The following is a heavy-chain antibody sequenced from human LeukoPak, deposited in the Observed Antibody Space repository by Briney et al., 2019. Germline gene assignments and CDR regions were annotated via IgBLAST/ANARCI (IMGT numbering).Heavy chain of an antibody. CDR1: GGSISSYY. Sequence: SETLSLTCTVSGGSISSYYWSWIRQPPGKGLEWIGYIYYSGGTNYNPSLKSRVTISVEKSKNQFSLKLSSVTAADSAMYYCARGDCSSPSCYGGRRDNWCDPWARGPLVSVSS. CDR2: IYYSGGT. J-gene: IGHJ5*02. V-gene: IGHV4-59*01. D-gene: IGHD2-2*01. CDR3: ARGDCSSPSCYGGRRDNWCDP.